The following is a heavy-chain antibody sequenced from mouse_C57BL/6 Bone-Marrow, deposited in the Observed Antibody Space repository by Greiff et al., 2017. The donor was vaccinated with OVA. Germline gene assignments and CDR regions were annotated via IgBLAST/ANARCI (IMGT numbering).Heavy chain of an antibody. D-gene: IGHD2-3*01. J-gene: IGHJ2*01. V-gene: IGHV1-75*01. CDR2: IFPGSGST. CDR3: AKKRGQTDVYYFDY. Sequence: QVHVKQSGPELVKPGASVKISCKASGYTFTGYYINWVKQRPGQGLEWIGGIFPGSGSTYYTEKFKGKATLTVDKSSSTAYMLLSSLTSEDSAVYFCAKKRGQTDVYYFDYWGQGTTLTVSS. CDR1: GYTFTGYY.